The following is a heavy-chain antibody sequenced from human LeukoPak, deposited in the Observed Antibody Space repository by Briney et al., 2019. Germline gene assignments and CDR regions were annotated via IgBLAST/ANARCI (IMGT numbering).Heavy chain of an antibody. Sequence: ETLSLTCAVYGGSFSGYYWSWVRQAPGKGLEWVSVIYSGGSTYYADSVKGRFTISRDNSKNTLYLQMNSLRAEDTAVYYCAREKSGYPDYWGQGTLVTVSS. J-gene: IGHJ4*02. CDR3: AREKSGYPDY. CDR2: IYSGGST. D-gene: IGHD3-3*01. V-gene: IGHV3-53*01. CDR1: GGSFSGYY.